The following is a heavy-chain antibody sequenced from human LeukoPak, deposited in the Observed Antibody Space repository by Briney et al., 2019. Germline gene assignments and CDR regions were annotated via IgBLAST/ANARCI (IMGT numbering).Heavy chain of an antibody. CDR1: GGSFSGYY. D-gene: IGHD2-2*02. CDR2: INHSGST. CDR3: ARVGCSSTSCYTFSTTPLDY. V-gene: IGHV4-34*01. Sequence: PSETPSLTCAVYGGSFSGYYWSWIRQPPGKGLEWIGEINHSGSTNYNPSLKSRVTISVDTSKNQFSLKLSSVTAADTAVYYCARVGCSSTSCYTFSTTPLDYWGQGTLVTVSS. J-gene: IGHJ4*02.